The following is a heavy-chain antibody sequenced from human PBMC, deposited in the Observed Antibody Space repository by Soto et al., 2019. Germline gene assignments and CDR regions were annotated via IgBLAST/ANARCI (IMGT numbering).Heavy chain of an antibody. V-gene: IGHV3-30*18. CDR2: ISYDGSNK. Sequence: HPVGSLRLSCAASGFTFSSYGMHWVRQAPGKGLEWVAVISYDGSNKYYADSVKGRFTISRDNSKNTLYLQMNSLRAEDTAVYYCAKDNYDYVWGSYPLDYWGQGTLVTVSS. CDR3: AKDNYDYVWGSYPLDY. CDR1: GFTFSSYG. D-gene: IGHD3-16*02. J-gene: IGHJ4*02.